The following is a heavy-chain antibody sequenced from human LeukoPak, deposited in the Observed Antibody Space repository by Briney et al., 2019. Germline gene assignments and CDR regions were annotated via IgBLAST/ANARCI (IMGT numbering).Heavy chain of an antibody. CDR1: GFTFSSYW. Sequence: PGGSLRLSCAASGFTFSSYWMHWVRQAPGKGLEWVSAISGSGGSTYYADSVKGRFTISRDNSKNTLYLQMNSLRAEDTAVYYCAKDCSGGSCYSDYLGQGTLVTVSS. V-gene: IGHV3-23*01. CDR3: AKDCSGGSCYSDY. CDR2: ISGSGGST. D-gene: IGHD2-15*01. J-gene: IGHJ4*02.